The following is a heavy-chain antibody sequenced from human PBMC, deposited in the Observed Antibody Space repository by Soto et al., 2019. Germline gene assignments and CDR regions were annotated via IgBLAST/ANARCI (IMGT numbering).Heavy chain of an antibody. Sequence: GGSLRLSCAASGFTFSSYAMSWVRQAPGKGLEWVSAISGSGGSTYYADSVKGRFTISRDNSKNTLYLQMNSLRAEDTAVYYCAKATRWERLVRKYFDYWGQATLVTVSS. V-gene: IGHV3-23*01. J-gene: IGHJ4*02. D-gene: IGHD6-13*01. CDR2: ISGSGGST. CDR1: GFTFSSYA. CDR3: AKATRWERLVRKYFDY.